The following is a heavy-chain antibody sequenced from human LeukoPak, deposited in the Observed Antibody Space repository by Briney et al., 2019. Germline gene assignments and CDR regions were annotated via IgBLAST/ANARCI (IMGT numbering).Heavy chain of an antibody. V-gene: IGHV3-74*01. CDR2: INNDGSST. D-gene: IGHD6-13*01. CDR3: ARNSADPDY. Sequence: PGGSLRLSCAVSGFTFSSHWMFWVRQVPGKGLVWVSQINNDGSSTTYADSVKGRFTISRDNAKNTLYLQMNSLRAEDTAVYYCARNSADPDYWGQGTLATVSS. CDR1: GFTFSSHW. J-gene: IGHJ4*02.